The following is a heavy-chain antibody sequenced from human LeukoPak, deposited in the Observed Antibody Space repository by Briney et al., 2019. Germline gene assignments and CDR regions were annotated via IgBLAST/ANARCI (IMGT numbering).Heavy chain of an antibody. J-gene: IGHJ5*02. V-gene: IGHV4-34*01. CDR3: ARGPRYRASWFGP. CDR2: INHSGST. CDR1: GGSFSGYY. D-gene: IGHD1-14*01. Sequence: SETLSLTCAVYGGSFSGYYWSWIRQPPGKGLEWIGEINHSGSTNYNPSLKSRVTISVDTSKNQFSLTLSSVPAADTAVYYCARGPRYRASWFGPWGQGTLVTVSS.